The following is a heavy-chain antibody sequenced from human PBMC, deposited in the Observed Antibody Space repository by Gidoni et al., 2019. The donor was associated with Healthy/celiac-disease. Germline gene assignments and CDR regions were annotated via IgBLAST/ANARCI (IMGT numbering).Heavy chain of an antibody. CDR2: IYTSGST. Sequence: QVQLQESGPGLVKPSQTLSLTCTVSGGSISSGSYYWSWSRQPAGKGLEWIGRIYTSGSTNYNPSLKSRVTISVDTSKNQFSLKLSSVTAADTAVYYCARDTGGSYYYYWYFDLWGRGTLVTVSS. V-gene: IGHV4-61*02. J-gene: IGHJ2*01. CDR1: GGSISSGSYY. D-gene: IGHD1-26*01. CDR3: ARDTGGSYYYYWYFDL.